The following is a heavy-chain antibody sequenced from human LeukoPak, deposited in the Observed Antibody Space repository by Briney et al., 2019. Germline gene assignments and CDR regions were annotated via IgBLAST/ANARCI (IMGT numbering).Heavy chain of an antibody. CDR1: GFTFSSYA. V-gene: IGHV4-59*12. CDR2: VDYSGGT. D-gene: IGHD6-19*01. J-gene: IGHJ4*02. Sequence: GSLRLSCGASGFTFSSYAMSWVRQPPGKGLEWIANVDYSGGTNYNPSLESRVAISADMSKNQFSLILSSVTGADTAGYYCAGERGEEYSSGWYKTNYCYNEGQGNRITVSS. CDR3: AGERGEEYSSGWYKTNYCYN.